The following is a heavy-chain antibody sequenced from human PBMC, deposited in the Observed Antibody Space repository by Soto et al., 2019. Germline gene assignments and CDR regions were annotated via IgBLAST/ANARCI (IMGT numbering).Heavy chain of an antibody. CDR1: GFSLSNSGVG. CDR2: IYWNDDK. CDR3: AHSPNYYDSSDPRRSFEF. V-gene: IGHV2-5*01. J-gene: IGHJ1*01. Sequence: PTLVNPTQTLTLTCTFSGFSLSNSGVGVGWFRQPPGKALDWLALIYWNDDKHSSPSLKNRLTITKDNAKNQVVLTLTNVDPVDTATYYCAHSPNYYDSSDPRRSFEFWGQGT. D-gene: IGHD3-22*01.